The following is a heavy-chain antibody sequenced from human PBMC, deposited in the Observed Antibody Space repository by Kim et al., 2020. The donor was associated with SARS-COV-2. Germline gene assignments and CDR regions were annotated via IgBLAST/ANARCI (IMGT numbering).Heavy chain of an antibody. D-gene: IGHD3-10*01. CDR3: AKAIYGSGEDAYWFDS. CDR2: IWYDGSNK. CDR1: GFTFSSYG. J-gene: IGHJ5*01. Sequence: GGSLRLSCAASGFTFSSYGMHWVRQAPGKGLEWVAVIWYDGSNKYYEDAVRGRFTISRDNPKKTLYLQMNSPRAEDTAGYYCAKAIYGSGEDAYWFDSWGQGTLVTVSS. V-gene: IGHV3-33*06.